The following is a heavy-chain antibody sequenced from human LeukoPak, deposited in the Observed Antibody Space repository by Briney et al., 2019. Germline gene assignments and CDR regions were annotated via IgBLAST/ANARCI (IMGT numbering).Heavy chain of an antibody. Sequence: SVKVSCKASGGTFSSYAISWVRQAPGQGLEWMGGIIPIFGTANYAQKFQGRVTITADESTSTAYMELSSLRSEDTAVYYCATVLVVVGATTLFSRPLDYWGQGTLVTVSS. V-gene: IGHV1-69*01. CDR1: GGTFSSYA. D-gene: IGHD1-26*01. CDR3: ATVLVVVGATTLFSRPLDY. CDR2: IIPIFGTA. J-gene: IGHJ4*02.